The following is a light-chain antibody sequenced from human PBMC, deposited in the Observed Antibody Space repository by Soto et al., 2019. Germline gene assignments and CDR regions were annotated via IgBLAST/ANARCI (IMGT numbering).Light chain of an antibody. J-gene: IGKJ1*01. CDR2: HAS. Sequence: TGMTQSPATLSVSPGERATLSCRASQSVSTNLAWYQQKPGQPPRLLIYHASTRATDFPARFSGSGSGTEFTLTISSLQPEDYAVYYCQQYIDSWTFGQGTKVDNK. CDR1: QSVSTN. CDR3: QQYIDSWT. V-gene: IGKV3-15*01.